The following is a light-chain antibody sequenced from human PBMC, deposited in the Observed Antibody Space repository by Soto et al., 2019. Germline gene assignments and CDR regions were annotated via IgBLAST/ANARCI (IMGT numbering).Light chain of an antibody. CDR3: AAWDDSLNAHG. Sequence: QSVLTQPPSASGTPGQRVTISCSGSSSNIGSNSVSWYQQLPGTAPKLVIYSTDQRPSGVPDRFSGSKSGTSASLAVSGLQSEDEADYYCAAWDDSLNAHGFGTGTKLTVL. CDR2: STD. J-gene: IGLJ1*01. CDR1: SSNIGSNS. V-gene: IGLV1-44*01.